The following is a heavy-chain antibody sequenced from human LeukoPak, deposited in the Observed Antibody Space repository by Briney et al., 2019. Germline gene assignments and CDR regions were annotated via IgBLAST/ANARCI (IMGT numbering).Heavy chain of an antibody. CDR1: GFTFSSYS. V-gene: IGHV3-21*01. CDR2: ITTSSTYI. D-gene: IGHD6-19*01. Sequence: GGSLRLSCAASGFTFSSYSMSWVRQAPGKGLEWVSSITTSSTYISYADSVKGRFTISRDNAKNSLYLQMNSLRAEDTAVYYCARGKYSSGWFDYWGQGSLVTVSS. CDR3: ARGKYSSGWFDY. J-gene: IGHJ4*02.